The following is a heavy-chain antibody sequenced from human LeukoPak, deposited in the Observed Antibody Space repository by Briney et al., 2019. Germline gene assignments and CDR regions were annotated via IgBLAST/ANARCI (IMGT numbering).Heavy chain of an antibody. CDR3: ARDNSVGDIAWWFDP. CDR2: INPSGSST. D-gene: IGHD3-16*02. J-gene: IGHJ5*02. CDR1: GYTFTSHY. V-gene: IGHV1-46*01. Sequence: GASVKVSCKASGYTFTSHYMHWVRQAPGQGLEWMGLINPSGSSTLYAQKFQGRVTMTRDMSTTTDYMELSSLRSEGTAVYYCARDNSVGDIAWWFDPWGQGTLVTVSS.